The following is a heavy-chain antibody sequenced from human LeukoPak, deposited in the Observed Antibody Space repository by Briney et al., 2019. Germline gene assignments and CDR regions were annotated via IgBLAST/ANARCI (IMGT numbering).Heavy chain of an antibody. CDR3: ARGQQWLEAFEH. V-gene: IGHV1-2*02. CDR2: INPHSGVT. D-gene: IGHD6-19*01. Sequence: AASVKVSCKASGYTFTDHYIHWVRQAPGQGLEWMGWINPHSGVTKYAQKFQGRVTVTRDTSISSASMEVSSLRSADTAVYYCARGQQWLEAFEHWGQGTLVTVSS. J-gene: IGHJ4*02. CDR1: GYTFTDHY.